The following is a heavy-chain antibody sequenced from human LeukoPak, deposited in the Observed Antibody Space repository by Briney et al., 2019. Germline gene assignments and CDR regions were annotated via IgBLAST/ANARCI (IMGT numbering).Heavy chain of an antibody. Sequence: SDTLPLTCTVSGPSIIRYYWSWLRQPPGKGLEGIGYIFHSGSTNYNPSPKSRVTISVDTSKNQLSLKLSSVTAADTAVYYCARGAPGGNDYGDYWGQGTLVTVSS. CDR3: ARGAPGGNDYGDY. CDR2: IFHSGST. V-gene: IGHV4-59*01. J-gene: IGHJ4*02. CDR1: GPSIIRYY.